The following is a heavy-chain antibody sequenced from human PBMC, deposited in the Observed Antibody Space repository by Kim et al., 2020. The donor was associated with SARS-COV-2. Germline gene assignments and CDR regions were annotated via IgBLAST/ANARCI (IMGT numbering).Heavy chain of an antibody. V-gene: IGHV5-51*01. Sequence: GASLKISCKGSGYSFTSYWIGWVRQMPGKGLEWMGIIYPGDSDTRYSPSFQGQVTISADKSIRTAYLQWSSLKASDTAMYYCARHRVAQWLNDYYYYGMDVWGQGTTVTVSS. J-gene: IGHJ6*02. D-gene: IGHD6-19*01. CDR1: GYSFTSYW. CDR2: IYPGDSDT. CDR3: ARHRVAQWLNDYYYYGMDV.